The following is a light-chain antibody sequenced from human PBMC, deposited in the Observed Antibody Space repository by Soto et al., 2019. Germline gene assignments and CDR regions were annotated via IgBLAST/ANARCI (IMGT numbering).Light chain of an antibody. CDR1: RTVDGNY. CDR2: SAS. J-gene: IGKJ3*01. V-gene: IGKV3-20*01. Sequence: EVVLRQSPGTLSLSPGERATLSCRASRTVDGNYLAWYHQKPGQAPRLLIHSASTRAPGIPDRFSASGAGTDFTLTISRLEPEDSAVYYCQQYSASPRTFGPGTKVDIK. CDR3: QQYSASPRT.